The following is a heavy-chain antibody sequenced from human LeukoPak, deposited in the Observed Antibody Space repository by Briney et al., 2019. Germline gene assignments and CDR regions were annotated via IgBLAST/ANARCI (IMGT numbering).Heavy chain of an antibody. J-gene: IGHJ4*02. CDR3: ARAPLDCSGGSCSYYFGY. CDR2: IGTAGDT. D-gene: IGHD2-15*01. Sequence: GGSLRLSCAASGFTFSSYDMHWVRQATGKGLEWVSAIGTAGDTYYPGSVKGRFTISRENAKNSLYLQMNSLRAGDTAVYYCARAPLDCSGGSCSYYFGYWGQGTLVTVSS. CDR1: GFTFSSYD. V-gene: IGHV3-13*01.